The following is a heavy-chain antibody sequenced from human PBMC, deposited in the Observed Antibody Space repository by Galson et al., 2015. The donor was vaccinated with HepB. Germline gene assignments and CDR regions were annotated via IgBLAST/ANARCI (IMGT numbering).Heavy chain of an antibody. CDR2: IKQDGSEK. V-gene: IGHV3-7*01. CDR3: AREVGATVRAFDIWGGLDYFDY. Sequence: SLRLSCAASGFTFSSYWMSWVRQAPGKGLEWVANIKQDGSEKYYVDSVKGRFTISRDNAKNSLYLQMNSLRAEDTAVYYCAREVGATVRAFDIWGGLDYFDYWGQGTLVTVSS. D-gene: IGHD1-26*01. CDR1: GFTFSSYW. J-gene: IGHJ4*02.